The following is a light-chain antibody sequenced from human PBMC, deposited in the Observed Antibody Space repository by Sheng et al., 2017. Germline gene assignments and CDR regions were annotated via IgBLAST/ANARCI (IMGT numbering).Light chain of an antibody. CDR3: QQRSNWPPIT. CDR2: DAS. Sequence: EVVLTQSPGTLSLSPGERATLSCRASQSISRYLAWYQQKPGQAPRLLIYDASNRATGIPARFSGSGSGTDFTLTISSLEPEDFALYYCQQRSNWPPITFGQGTRLEIK. CDR1: QSISRY. V-gene: IGKV3-11*01. J-gene: IGKJ5*01.